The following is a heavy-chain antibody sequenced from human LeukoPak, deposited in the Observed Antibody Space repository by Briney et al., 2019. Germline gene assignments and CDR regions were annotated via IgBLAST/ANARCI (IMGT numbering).Heavy chain of an antibody. Sequence: GESLQISCKGSGYSFTSYWIGWVRQMPGKGLEWMGIIYPGDSDTRYSPSFQGQVTISADKSISTAYLQWSSLKASDTAMYYCARHGQGFLEWLDEAGYWGQGTLVTVSS. D-gene: IGHD3-3*01. CDR3: ARHGQGFLEWLDEAGY. CDR2: IYPGDSDT. J-gene: IGHJ4*02. CDR1: GYSFTSYW. V-gene: IGHV5-51*01.